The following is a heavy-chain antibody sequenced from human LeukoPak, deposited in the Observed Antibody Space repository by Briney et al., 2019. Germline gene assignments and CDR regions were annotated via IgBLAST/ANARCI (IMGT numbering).Heavy chain of an antibody. J-gene: IGHJ4*02. CDR2: MNPNSGNT. CDR1: GYTFTSYD. Sequence: GASVKVSCKASGYTFTSYDINWVRQATGQGLEWMGWMNPNSGNTGYAQKFQGRVTMTRNTSISTAYMELSSLRSEDTAVYYCARVSHHRGYSSGWYGAFDYWGQGTLVTVSS. CDR3: ARVSHHRGYSSGWYGAFDY. D-gene: IGHD6-19*01. V-gene: IGHV1-8*01.